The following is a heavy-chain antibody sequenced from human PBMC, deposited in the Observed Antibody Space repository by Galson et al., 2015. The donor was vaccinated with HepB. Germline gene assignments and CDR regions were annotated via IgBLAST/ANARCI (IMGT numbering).Heavy chain of an antibody. J-gene: IGHJ1*01. CDR2: ISYDGSNK. V-gene: IGHV3-30-3*01. D-gene: IGHD6-19*01. Sequence: SLRLSCAASGFTFSSYAMHWVRQAPGKGLEWVAVISYDGSNKYYADSVKGRFTISRDNSKNTLYLQMNSLRAEDTAVYYRARDSSGWFEYFQHWGQGTLVTVSS. CDR1: GFTFSSYA. CDR3: ARDSSGWFEYFQH.